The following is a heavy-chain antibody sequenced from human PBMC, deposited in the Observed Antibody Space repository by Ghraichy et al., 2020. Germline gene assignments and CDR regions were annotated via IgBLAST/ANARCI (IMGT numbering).Heavy chain of an antibody. CDR3: ARFNSGYGGNSGAFDI. J-gene: IGHJ3*02. V-gene: IGHV4-61*02. CDR2: IYTSGST. Sequence: SETLSLTCTVSGGSISSGSYYWSWIRQPAGEGLEWIGRIYTSGSTNYNPSLKSRVTISVDTSKNRFSLKLSSVTAADTAVYYCARFNSGYGGNSGAFDIRGQGKMGT. D-gene: IGHD4-23*01. CDR1: GGSISSGSYY.